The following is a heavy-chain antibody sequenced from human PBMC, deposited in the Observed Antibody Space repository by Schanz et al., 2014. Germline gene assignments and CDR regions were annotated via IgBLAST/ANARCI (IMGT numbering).Heavy chain of an antibody. D-gene: IGHD6-13*01. Sequence: EVQLLESGGGLVEPGGSLRLSCAASGFSVGNKYMNWVRQAPGKGPEWVANIKHDGSVKDYVDSVEGRFTISRDNAKRSLFLQMNSLRVEDTAVYFCVSQTGSPNYWGQGTLVTVSS. CDR3: VSQTGSPNY. J-gene: IGHJ4*02. CDR2: IKHDGSVK. CDR1: GFSVGNKY. V-gene: IGHV3-7*02.